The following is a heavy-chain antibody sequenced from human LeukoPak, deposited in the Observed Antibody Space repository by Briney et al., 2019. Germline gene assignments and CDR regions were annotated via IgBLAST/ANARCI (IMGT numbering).Heavy chain of an antibody. CDR3: ARRRYSSGQGFFDY. CDR1: GFPSRIYE. J-gene: IGHJ4*02. D-gene: IGHD6-19*01. V-gene: IGHV3-48*03. Sequence: GGPLRLSCAASGFPSRIYEINWAGKPPGKGLEGVSYISSSGSSINYADSVKGRFTISRDDAKNSLFLQMNSLRAEDTAVYYCARRRYSSGQGFFDYWGQGTLVTVSS. CDR2: ISSSGSSI.